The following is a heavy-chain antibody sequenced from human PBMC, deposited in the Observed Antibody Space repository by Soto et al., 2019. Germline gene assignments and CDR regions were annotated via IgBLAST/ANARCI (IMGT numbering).Heavy chain of an antibody. CDR2: IYYSGST. J-gene: IGHJ4*02. Sequence: SETLSLTCTVSGGSISSYYWSWIRQPPGKGLEWIGYIYYSGSTNYNPSLKSRVTISVDTSKNQFSLKLSSVTAADTAVYYCARSVTPGGYDLDYWGQGTLVTVSS. V-gene: IGHV4-59*01. CDR3: ARSVTPGGYDLDY. CDR1: GGSISSYY. D-gene: IGHD5-12*01.